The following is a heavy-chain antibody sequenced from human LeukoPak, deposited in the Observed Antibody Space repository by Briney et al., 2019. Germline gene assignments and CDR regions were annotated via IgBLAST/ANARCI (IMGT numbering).Heavy chain of an antibody. CDR3: ARGLYGDQNWFDP. J-gene: IGHJ5*02. Sequence: ASVKVSCKASGYTFTGYYMHWVRQAPGQGLECLGRINPNSGGTNYAQKFPGRGTMTRDASISTAYMELSRLRSDDTAVYYCARGLYGDQNWFDPWGQGTLVTVSS. CDR1: GYTFTGYY. CDR2: INPNSGGT. V-gene: IGHV1-2*06. D-gene: IGHD4-17*01.